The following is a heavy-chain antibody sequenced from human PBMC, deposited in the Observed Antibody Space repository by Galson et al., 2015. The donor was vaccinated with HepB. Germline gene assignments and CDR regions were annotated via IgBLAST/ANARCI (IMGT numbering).Heavy chain of an antibody. V-gene: IGHV1-8*01. CDR2: MNPSSGNT. CDR1: GYTFSNYD. Sequence: SVKVCCKASGYTFSNYDITWVRQATGQGLEGVGWMNPSSGNTFYAQNFQGRVTMTRDTSITTAYMELSSLTSEDTAVYFCARGLAPDVWGKGTTVTVSS. CDR3: ARGLAPDV. J-gene: IGHJ6*04.